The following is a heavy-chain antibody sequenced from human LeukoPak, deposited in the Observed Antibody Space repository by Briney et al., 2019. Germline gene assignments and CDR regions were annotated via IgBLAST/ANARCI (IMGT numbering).Heavy chain of an antibody. CDR3: ARGWKYRNGYTVTELGSGYFDY. V-gene: IGHV4-38-2*02. CDR2: MYHNSGAT. CDR1: GYSITTGYY. Sequence: SETLSLTCTVSGYSITTGYYWAWIRQPPGKGPEWIGSMYHNSGATFYSPSLKSRVTISVDTSKNQLSLKLSSVTAADTAVYYCARGWKYRNGYTVTELGSGYFDYWGQGTLATVSS. D-gene: IGHD5-18*01. J-gene: IGHJ4*02.